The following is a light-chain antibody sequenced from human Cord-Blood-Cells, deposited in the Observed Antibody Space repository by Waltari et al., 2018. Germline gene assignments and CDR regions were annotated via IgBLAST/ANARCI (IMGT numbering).Light chain of an antibody. J-gene: IGKJ3*01. CDR3: QQSNSFPFT. CDR1: QGISSW. CDR2: AAA. V-gene: IGKV1-12*01. Sequence: DIQMTQSPSSVSASVGDRVTLTCRASQGISSWLAWYQQKPGKAPKLLIYAAASLQSGVPSRCSGGGSGTDCTLTISSLQPEDFATFYCQQSNSFPFTFGPGTKVDIK.